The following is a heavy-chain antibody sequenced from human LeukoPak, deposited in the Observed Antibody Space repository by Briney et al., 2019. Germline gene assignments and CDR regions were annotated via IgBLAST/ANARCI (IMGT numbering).Heavy chain of an antibody. V-gene: IGHV3-21*06. CDR1: GITLSPYS. Sequence: GGSLRLSCAASGITLSPYSMNWVRQAPGKGLEWVASISTSSQYIYYADSVKGRFTISRDNAKNSLSLQMNSLRVEDTAVYYCARDGEGFSYGSYFDYWGQGTLVIVSS. CDR2: ISTSSQYI. D-gene: IGHD5-18*01. J-gene: IGHJ4*02. CDR3: ARDGEGFSYGSYFDY.